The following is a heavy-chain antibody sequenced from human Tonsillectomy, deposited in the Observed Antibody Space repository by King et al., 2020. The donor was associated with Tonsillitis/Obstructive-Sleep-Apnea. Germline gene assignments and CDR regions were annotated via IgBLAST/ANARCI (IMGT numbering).Heavy chain of an antibody. CDR2: ISSGSNTI. D-gene: IGHD2-15*01. CDR1: GFTFSTYG. Sequence: VQLVQSGGGLVQPGGCLRLSCAASGFTFSTYGFNWVRQAPGKGLEWISYISSGSNTIYYADSVKGRFPISRDNAKNPLYLQMNSLRDEDTAVYYCARPGRWGCRGGSCYYFDYWGQGALVTVSS. CDR3: ARPGRWGCRGGSCYYFDY. J-gene: IGHJ4*02. V-gene: IGHV3-48*02.